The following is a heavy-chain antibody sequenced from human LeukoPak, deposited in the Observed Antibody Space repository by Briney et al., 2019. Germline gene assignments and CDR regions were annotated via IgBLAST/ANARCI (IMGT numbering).Heavy chain of an antibody. V-gene: IGHV3-53*01. CDR2: IYSGGST. J-gene: IGHJ3*02. Sequence: GGSLRLSCAASGFTFSSYGMSWVRQAPGKGLEWVSIIYSGGSTFYADSVKGRFTISRDNSKNTLYLQMNSLRAEDTAVYYCAGGGSDLGVFNIWAQGKMFTVSS. CDR3: AGGGSDLGVFNI. D-gene: IGHD3-16*01. CDR1: GFTFSSYG.